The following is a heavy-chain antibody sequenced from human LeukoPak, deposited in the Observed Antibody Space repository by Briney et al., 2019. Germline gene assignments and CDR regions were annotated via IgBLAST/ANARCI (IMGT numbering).Heavy chain of an antibody. J-gene: IGHJ4*02. CDR1: GFTFSSYS. CDR2: ISRSSSYR. D-gene: IGHD2-15*01. V-gene: IGHV3-21*01. CDR3: ARDYCSGVSCYYFDY. Sequence: GGSLRLSCAASGFTFSSYSMNWVRQAPGKGLEWVSSISRSSSYRYYADSVKGRFTISRDNAKNSLYLQMNSLRAEDTAVYYCARDYCSGVSCYYFDYWAREPWSPSPQ.